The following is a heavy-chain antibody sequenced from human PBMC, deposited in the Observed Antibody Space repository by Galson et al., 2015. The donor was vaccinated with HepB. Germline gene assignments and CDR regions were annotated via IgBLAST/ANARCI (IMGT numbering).Heavy chain of an antibody. CDR1: GYTFTGYY. V-gene: IGHV1-2*02. CDR2: INPNSGGT. J-gene: IGHJ4*02. CDR3: ASATGVEYCSSTSCPVVN. Sequence: SVKVSCKASGYTFTGYYMHWVRQAPGQGLEWMGWINPNSGGTNYAQKFQGRVTMTRDTSISTAYMELSRLRSDDTAVYYCASATGVEYCSSTSCPVVNWGQGTLVTVSS. D-gene: IGHD2-2*01.